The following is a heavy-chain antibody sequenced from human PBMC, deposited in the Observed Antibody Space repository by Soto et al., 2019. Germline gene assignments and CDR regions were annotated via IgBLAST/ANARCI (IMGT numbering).Heavy chain of an antibody. Sequence: QITLKESGPTLVKPTQTLTLTCSFSGFSLSTNGVGVGWIRQPPGKAPEWLALISWNDDKRYSPSLKTRLTITKDTSKNQVVLTMTDMDPVDTASYYCAHSGPVRLGYWRSGSFGWFDPWGQGTLVTVSS. CDR2: ISWNDDK. J-gene: IGHJ5*02. V-gene: IGHV2-5*01. CDR1: GFSLSTNGVG. CDR3: AHSGPVRLGYWRSGSFGWFDP. D-gene: IGHD3-10*01.